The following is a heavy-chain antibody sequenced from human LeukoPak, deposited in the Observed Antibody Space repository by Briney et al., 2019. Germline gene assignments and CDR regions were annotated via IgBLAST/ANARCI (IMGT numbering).Heavy chain of an antibody. J-gene: IGHJ6*02. CDR1: GFTFSSYA. CDR2: ISGSGGST. CDR3: ARGSYGMDV. Sequence: GGSLRLSCAASGFTFSSYAMSWVRQAPGKGLEWVSAISGSGGSTYYADSVKGRFTISRDNSKNTLHLQMNGLRAEDTAVYYCARGSYGMDVWGQGTTVTVSS. V-gene: IGHV3-23*01.